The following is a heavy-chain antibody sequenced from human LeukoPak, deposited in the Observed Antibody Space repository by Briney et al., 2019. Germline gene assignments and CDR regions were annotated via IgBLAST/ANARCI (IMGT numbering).Heavy chain of an antibody. Sequence: SETLSLTCTVSGGSISSSIYYWDWIRQPPGKGLEWIGSIHYRGNTYYNPSLKRRAPISVDTSKNQFSLKLSSVTAADTAVYYCARRGGELLQTVDYWGQGTLVTVSS. D-gene: IGHD1-26*01. V-gene: IGHV4-39*01. CDR3: ARRGGELLQTVDY. CDR2: IHYRGNT. CDR1: GGSISSSIYY. J-gene: IGHJ4*02.